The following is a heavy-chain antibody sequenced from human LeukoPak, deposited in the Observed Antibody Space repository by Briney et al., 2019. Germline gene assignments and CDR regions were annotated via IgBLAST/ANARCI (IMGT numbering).Heavy chain of an antibody. Sequence: GGSLRLSCAAAGFTFSSYWMSWVRQAPGKWLEWVANIKQDGSEKYYVDSVKGRFTISRDNAKNSLYLQMNSLRAEDTAVYYCARPRRIAARPHAFDIWGQGTMVTVSS. V-gene: IGHV3-7*01. CDR1: GFTFSSYW. CDR3: ARPRRIAARPHAFDI. D-gene: IGHD6-6*01. J-gene: IGHJ3*02. CDR2: IKQDGSEK.